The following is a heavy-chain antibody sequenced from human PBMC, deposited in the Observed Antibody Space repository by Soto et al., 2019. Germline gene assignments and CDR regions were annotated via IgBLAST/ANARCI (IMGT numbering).Heavy chain of an antibody. CDR2: ITKSGDST. J-gene: IGHJ4*02. D-gene: IGHD2-8*01. V-gene: IGHV3-23*01. Sequence: GGSLRLSCAPSGFTLRNYAMSWVRQTPGKGLEWVSLITKSGDSTYYADSVKGRFTISRDNSKNTLFLQMNSLRAEDTALYDCVFRHLLTDDTRQPLLYFDYWGQGTLVTVSS. CDR3: VFRHLLTDDTRQPLLYFDY. CDR1: GFTLRNYA.